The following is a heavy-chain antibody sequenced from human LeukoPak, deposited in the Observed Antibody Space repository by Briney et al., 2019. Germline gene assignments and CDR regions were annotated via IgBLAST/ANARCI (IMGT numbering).Heavy chain of an antibody. CDR1: GGSISNAY. Sequence: SETLSLTCTVSGGSISNAYWSWLRQPPGKGLEWIGYIYYNGNTDYNPSLRSRVTISVDMSNNQFSLKLSSVTAADTAVYYCARLNSGYYLYYFDYWGQGTLVTVSS. V-gene: IGHV4-59*01. D-gene: IGHD5-12*01. J-gene: IGHJ4*02. CDR2: IYYNGNT. CDR3: ARLNSGYYLYYFDY.